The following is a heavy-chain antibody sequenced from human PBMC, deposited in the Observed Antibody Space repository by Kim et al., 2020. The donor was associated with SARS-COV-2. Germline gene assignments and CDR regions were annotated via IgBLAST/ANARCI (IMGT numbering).Heavy chain of an antibody. CDR3: APSASYGDYFDY. J-gene: IGHJ4*02. Sequence: NYAQKVQGRVTMTRDTSISAAYMELSRLRADDTAVYYCAPSASYGDYFDYWGQGTLVTVSS. V-gene: IGHV1-2*02. D-gene: IGHD4-17*01.